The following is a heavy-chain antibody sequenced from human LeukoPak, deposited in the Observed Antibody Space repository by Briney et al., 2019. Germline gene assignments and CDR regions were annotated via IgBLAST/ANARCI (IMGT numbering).Heavy chain of an antibody. Sequence: SETLSLTCTVSGHSISSGYYWGWIRQPPGKGLEWIGSIYHSGTTYYNPSLKSRVTISVDTSKNQFSLKLSSVTAADTAVYYCARGGTHDFWSGYYYFDYWGQGTLVTVSS. J-gene: IGHJ4*02. CDR3: ARGGTHDFWSGYYYFDY. D-gene: IGHD3-3*01. CDR2: IYHSGTT. CDR1: GHSISSGYY. V-gene: IGHV4-38-2*02.